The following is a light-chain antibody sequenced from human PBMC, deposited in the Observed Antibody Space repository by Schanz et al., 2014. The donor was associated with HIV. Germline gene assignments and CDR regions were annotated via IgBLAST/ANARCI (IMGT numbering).Light chain of an antibody. CDR2: GAS. CDR1: QSVSSY. V-gene: IGKV3-20*01. Sequence: DIVLTQSPDTLSLSPGERVTLSCRASQSVSSYLAWYQQKPGQAPRLLVYGASTRATGIPDRFSGSGSGTDFTLTISRLEPEDYAMYYCQQYGSPPWTFGQGTKVEVK. CDR3: QQYGSPPWT. J-gene: IGKJ1*01.